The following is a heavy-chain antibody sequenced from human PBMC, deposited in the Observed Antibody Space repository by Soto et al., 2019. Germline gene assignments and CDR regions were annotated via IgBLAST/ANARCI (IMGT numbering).Heavy chain of an antibody. CDR2: IWYDGSNK. J-gene: IGHJ4*02. CDR1: GFIFSSYG. CDR3: ARDRYSGYDPYYFDY. Sequence: QVQLVESGGGVVQPGRSLRLSCAASGFIFSSYGMHWVRQAPGKGLEWVAVIWYDGSNKYYADSVKGRFTISRDNSKNTLYLQMNSLRAEDTAVYYCARDRYSGYDPYYFDYWGQGTLVTVSS. D-gene: IGHD5-12*01. V-gene: IGHV3-33*01.